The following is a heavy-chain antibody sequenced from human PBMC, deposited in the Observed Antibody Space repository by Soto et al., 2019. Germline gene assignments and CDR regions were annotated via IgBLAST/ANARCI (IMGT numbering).Heavy chain of an antibody. CDR3: ARADDYADKGLDY. Sequence: VQLVESGGGVVQPGGSLRLSCAASGFTFGRHGMHWVRQAPGKGLEWVAVIGSDGRRASYADSVKGRFTISRDNGQNTLSLQMNSLRAEETAVYSCARADDYADKGLDYWGQGTLVTVSS. CDR1: GFTFGRHG. CDR2: IGSDGRRA. D-gene: IGHD4-17*01. V-gene: IGHV3-33*01. J-gene: IGHJ4*02.